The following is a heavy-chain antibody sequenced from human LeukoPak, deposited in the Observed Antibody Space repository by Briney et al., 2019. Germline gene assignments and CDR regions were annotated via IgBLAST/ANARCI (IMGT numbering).Heavy chain of an antibody. D-gene: IGHD2-2*01. V-gene: IGHV3-21*01. Sequence: PGGSLRLSCAASGFTFSSYSMNWVRQAPGKGLEWVSSISSSSYIYYADSVKGRFTISRDNAKNSLYLQMNSLRAEDTAVYYCAREGLGYCSSTSCFLYYYYYMDVWGKGTTVTVSS. CDR2: ISSSSYI. CDR3: AREGLGYCSSTSCFLYYYYYMDV. J-gene: IGHJ6*03. CDR1: GFTFSSYS.